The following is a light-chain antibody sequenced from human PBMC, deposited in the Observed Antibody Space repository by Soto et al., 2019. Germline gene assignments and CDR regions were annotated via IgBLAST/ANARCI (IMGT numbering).Light chain of an antibody. V-gene: IGLV2-23*01. CDR2: EGS. CDR3: CSYAGTGTYV. CDR1: SRDVGNYNL. Sequence: QSALTQPASVSGSPGQSIAISCTGTSRDVGNYNLVSWYQQQPGKAPKVMIYEGSKRPSGVSDRFSGSKSGNTASLTISGLQADDEADYYCCSYAGTGTYVFGTGTKLTVL. J-gene: IGLJ1*01.